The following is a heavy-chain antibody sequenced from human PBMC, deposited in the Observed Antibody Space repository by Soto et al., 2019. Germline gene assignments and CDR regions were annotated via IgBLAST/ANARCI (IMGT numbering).Heavy chain of an antibody. J-gene: IGHJ6*02. CDR1: GGSISSSSYY. D-gene: IGHD6-6*01. Sequence: PSETLSLTCTVSGGSISSSSYYWGWIRQPPGKGLEWIGSIYYSGSTYYNPSLKSRVTISVDTSKNQFSLKLSSVTAADTAVYYCARLAASGSSSFYYYYYYGMDVWGQGTTVTVSS. CDR3: ARLAASGSSSFYYYYYYGMDV. CDR2: IYYSGST. V-gene: IGHV4-39*01.